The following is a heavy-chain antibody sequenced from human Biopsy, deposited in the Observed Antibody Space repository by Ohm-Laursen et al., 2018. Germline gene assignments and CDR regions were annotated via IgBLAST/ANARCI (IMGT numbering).Heavy chain of an antibody. J-gene: IGHJ3*02. V-gene: IGHV3-9*01. CDR3: ANGQAPDGYNYAFDI. Sequence: SLRLSCAASGFNFDDFAMHWVRQTPGKGLGWVSGISWNSGRIAYADSVKGRFTISRDNAKNSLYLQMNSLRAEDTALYYCANGQAPDGYNYAFDIWGQGTMLTVSS. CDR2: ISWNSGRI. D-gene: IGHD5-24*01. CDR1: GFNFDDFA.